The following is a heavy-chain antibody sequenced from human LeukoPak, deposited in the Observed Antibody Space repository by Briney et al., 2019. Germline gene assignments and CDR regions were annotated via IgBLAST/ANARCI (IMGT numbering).Heavy chain of an antibody. CDR1: GGSISSYY. Sequence: PSETLSLTCTVSGGSISSYYWSWIRQPPGKGLEWIGYIYYSGSTNYNPSLKSRVTISVDTSKNQFSLKLSSVTAADTAVYYCARGGGIAAAAYYYYYMDVWGKGTTVTVSS. J-gene: IGHJ6*03. V-gene: IGHV4-59*01. D-gene: IGHD6-13*01. CDR3: ARGGGIAAAAYYYYYMDV. CDR2: IYYSGST.